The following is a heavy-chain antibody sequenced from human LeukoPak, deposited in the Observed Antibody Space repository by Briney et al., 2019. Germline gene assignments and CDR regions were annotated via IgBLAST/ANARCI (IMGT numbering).Heavy chain of an antibody. CDR2: INHSGST. J-gene: IGHJ4*01. V-gene: IGHV4-34*01. D-gene: IGHD1-26*01. CDR1: GGSFSGYY. Sequence: SETLSLTCAVYGGSFSGYYWSWIRQPPGKGLEWIGEINHSGSTNYNPSLKSRVTISVDTSKNQFSLKLSSVTAADTAVYYCARGLGGSYSDYWGQEPWSPSPQ. CDR3: ARGLGGSYSDY.